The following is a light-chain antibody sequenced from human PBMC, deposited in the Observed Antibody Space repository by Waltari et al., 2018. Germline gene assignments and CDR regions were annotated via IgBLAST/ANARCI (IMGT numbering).Light chain of an antibody. V-gene: IGLV2-14*01. CDR1: HPDVGAYGE. CDR3: SSCSYEPTTTVI. CDR2: EVT. J-gene: IGLJ2*01. Sequence: QSALTQPASVSGSPGQSLTISCTGSHPDVGAYGEVSWYQHPPGKAPNPIIYEVTDRPSGISNRFSASKSDDTASLTISGLQPEDEATYYCSSCSYEPTTTVIFGGGTKVTVL.